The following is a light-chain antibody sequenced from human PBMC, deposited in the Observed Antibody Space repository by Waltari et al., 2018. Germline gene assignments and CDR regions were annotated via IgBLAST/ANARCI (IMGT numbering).Light chain of an antibody. J-gene: IGKJ4*01. CDR2: GAS. Sequence: EIVLTQSPGTLSLSPGDRATLSCRASPSIANKYVTWYRQRPGQPPSLLIFGASTRASGVPDRFSGSGFGTEFTLTISRLEPEDFAVYYCQQYGTSVSFGGGTKLEIK. CDR1: PSIANKY. V-gene: IGKV3-20*01. CDR3: QQYGTSVS.